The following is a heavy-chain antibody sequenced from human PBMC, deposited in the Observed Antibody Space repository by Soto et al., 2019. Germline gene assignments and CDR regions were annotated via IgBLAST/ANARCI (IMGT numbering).Heavy chain of an antibody. J-gene: IGHJ4*02. CDR1: GGYISGSSDY. D-gene: IGHD6-19*01. CDR2: IYYSGST. CDR3: ARLGPIAVAGTVDY. V-gene: IGHV4-39*01. Sequence: SEPLSLTWPVSGGYISGSSDYWGWIRQPPGKGLEWIGSIYYSGSTYYNPSLKSRVTISVDTSKNQFSLKLSSVTAADTAVYYCARLGPIAVAGTVDYWGQGTLVTVS.